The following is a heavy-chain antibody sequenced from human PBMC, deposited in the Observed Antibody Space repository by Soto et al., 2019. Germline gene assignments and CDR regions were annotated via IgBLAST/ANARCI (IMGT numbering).Heavy chain of an antibody. CDR2: IYNSGST. D-gene: IGHD3-3*01. CDR1: GVYISGGYYS. J-gene: IGHJ3*01. Sequence: SETLSLTCAVSGVYISGGYYSWSWIRQPPGKGLEWIGFIYNSGSTYYNSTLKSRVTISVDRSKNHFFLNLTSVTAAATAVYYCATYRKFFQFWGQGTKVTVSS. V-gene: IGHV4-30-2*01. CDR3: ATYRKFFQF.